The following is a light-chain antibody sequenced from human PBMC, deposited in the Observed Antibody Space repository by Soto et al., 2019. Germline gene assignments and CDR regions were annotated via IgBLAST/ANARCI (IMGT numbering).Light chain of an antibody. J-gene: IGKJ1*01. CDR1: PSVSSD. V-gene: IGKV3-15*01. CDR2: GAS. Sequence: SQSPGALSLSPGERATLSCRASPSVSSDLAWYHQKPGQAPRLLIYGASTRATGIPARFSGSGSGTEFTLTINILQSEDFAVYYCQHYNNLPRTFGQGTKVDIK. CDR3: QHYNNLPRT.